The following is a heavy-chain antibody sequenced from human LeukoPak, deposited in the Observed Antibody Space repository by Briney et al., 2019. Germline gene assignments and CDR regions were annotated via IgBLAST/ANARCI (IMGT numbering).Heavy chain of an antibody. CDR2: IKQDGSEK. J-gene: IGHJ4*02. CDR3: ARDGGDCTNGVCYYFDY. V-gene: IGHV3-7*01. Sequence: GGSLRLSCAASGFTFSSYWMSWVRQAPGKGLEWVANIKQDGSEKYYVDSVKGRFTISRDNAKNSLYLQMNSLRAEDTAVYYCARDGGDCTNGVCYYFDYWGQGTLVTVSS. D-gene: IGHD2-8*01. CDR1: GFTFSSYW.